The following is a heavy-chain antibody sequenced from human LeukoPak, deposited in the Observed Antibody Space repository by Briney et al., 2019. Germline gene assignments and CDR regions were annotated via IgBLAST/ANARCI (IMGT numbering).Heavy chain of an antibody. V-gene: IGHV3-11*06. CDR3: ARDSSTTGTTHDAFDI. J-gene: IGHJ3*02. CDR2: ISSSSSYT. CDR1: GFTFSDYY. Sequence: GGSLRLSCAASGFTFSDYYMSWIRQAPGKGLECVSYISSSSSYTNYADSVKGRFTISRDNAKNSLYLQMNSLRAEDTAVYYCARDSSTTGTTHDAFDIWGQGTMVTVSS. D-gene: IGHD1-1*01.